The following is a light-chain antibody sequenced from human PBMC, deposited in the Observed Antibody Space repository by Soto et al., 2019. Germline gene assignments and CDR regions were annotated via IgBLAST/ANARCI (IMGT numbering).Light chain of an antibody. J-gene: IGKJ1*01. CDR1: QSLLHSNGNIY. V-gene: IGKV2-28*01. CDR3: LQAMPAHRT. Sequence: DIVLTQSPLSLPVTPGEPASISCRSSQSLLHSNGNIYLDWYLQKPGQSPQLLIDLGSIRATGVPDRFSGSGSGTDFTLKITRVEAEDVEVDYYLQAMPAHRTFGLGTKVEIK. CDR2: LGS.